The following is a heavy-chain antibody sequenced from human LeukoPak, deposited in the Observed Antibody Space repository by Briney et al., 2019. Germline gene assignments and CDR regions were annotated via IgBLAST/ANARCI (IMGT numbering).Heavy chain of an antibody. CDR2: IKQDGSEK. CDR3: ARDAVKDWGLWRYCSSTSCDMDV. V-gene: IGHV3-7*01. D-gene: IGHD2-2*01. Sequence: PGGSLRLSCAASGFTFSSYWMSWVRQAPGKGLEWVANIKQDGSEKYYVDSVKGRFTISRDNAKNSLYLRMNSLRAEDTAVYYCARDAVKDWGLWRYCSSTSCDMDVWGKGTTVTISS. CDR1: GFTFSSYW. J-gene: IGHJ6*03.